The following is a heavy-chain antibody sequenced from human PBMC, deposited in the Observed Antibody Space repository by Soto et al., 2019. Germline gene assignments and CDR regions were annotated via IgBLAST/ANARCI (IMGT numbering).Heavy chain of an antibody. Sequence: EVQVVESGGGLVQPGGSLRLSCAASGFTFRDYYMDWVRQAPGKGLERVGRIRNRANSYTTEYAASVKGRFTISRDDSKNSLYLQMNSLKTEDTAVYYCTRSGGYYDSSPDYWGQGTLVTVSS. CDR1: GFTFRDYY. CDR2: IRNRANSYTT. V-gene: IGHV3-72*01. D-gene: IGHD3-22*01. J-gene: IGHJ4*02. CDR3: TRSGGYYDSSPDY.